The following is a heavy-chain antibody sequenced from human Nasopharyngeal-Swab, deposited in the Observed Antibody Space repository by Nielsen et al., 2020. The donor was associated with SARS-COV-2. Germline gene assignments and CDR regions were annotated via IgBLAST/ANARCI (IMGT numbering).Heavy chain of an antibody. CDR3: ARDDYGGVDY. D-gene: IGHD4-23*01. J-gene: IGHJ4*02. V-gene: IGHV3-48*03. Sequence: WIRQPPGKGLEWVSYISSSSSTIYYADSVKGRFTISRDNAKNSLYLQMNSLRAEDTAVYYCARDDYGGVDYWGQGTLVTVSS. CDR2: ISSSSSTI.